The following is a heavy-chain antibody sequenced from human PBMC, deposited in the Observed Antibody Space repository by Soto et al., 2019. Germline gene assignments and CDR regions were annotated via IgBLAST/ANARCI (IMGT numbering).Heavy chain of an antibody. CDR2: IIPILGIA. J-gene: IGHJ5*02. D-gene: IGHD2-15*01. CDR3: ARDRGYCSGGSCYPYNWFDP. CDR1: GGTFSSYT. Sequence: GASVKVSCKASGGTFSSYTISWVRQAPGQGLEWMGRIIPILGIANYAQKFQGRVTITADKSTSTAYMELSSLRSEDTAVYYCARDRGYCSGGSCYPYNWFDPWGQGTLVTVSS. V-gene: IGHV1-69*04.